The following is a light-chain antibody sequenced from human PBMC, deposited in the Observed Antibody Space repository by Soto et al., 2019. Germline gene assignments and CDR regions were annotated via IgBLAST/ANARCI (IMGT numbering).Light chain of an antibody. CDR1: QSVTSNS. V-gene: IGKV3-20*01. J-gene: IGKJ4*01. Sequence: EIVLTQSPGTLSLSPGERATLSCRASQSVTSNSLAWYQQKPGQAPRLLIYGVSNRVTGIPDRFSGSGSGTDFTLTISRLEPEDFAVYYCQQYGNSHTFGGGTKVDIK. CDR3: QQYGNSHT. CDR2: GVS.